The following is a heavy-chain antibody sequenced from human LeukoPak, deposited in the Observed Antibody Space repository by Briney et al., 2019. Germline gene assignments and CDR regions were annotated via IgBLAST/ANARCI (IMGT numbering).Heavy chain of an antibody. D-gene: IGHD2-21*02. CDR3: AKDFEGFCGGDCYSMDF. V-gene: IGHV3-30*18. Sequence: GGSLRLSCAASGFTFNNYVMHWVPQAPGKGLEWVALISYDGRNKYYADSGRGRFTISRDNSKNTLYLQMNSLRPEDTAVYYCAKDFEGFCGGDCYSMDFWGQGTLATVSS. CDR1: GFTFNNYV. CDR2: ISYDGRNK. J-gene: IGHJ4*02.